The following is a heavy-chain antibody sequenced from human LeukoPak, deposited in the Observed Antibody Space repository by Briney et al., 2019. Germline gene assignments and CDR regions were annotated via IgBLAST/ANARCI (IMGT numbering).Heavy chain of an antibody. CDR2: IYYSGST. J-gene: IGHJ6*02. V-gene: IGHV4-59*01. Sequence: SETLSLTCTVSGGSISSYYWSWIRQPPGKGLEWIGYIYYSGSTNYNPSLKSRVTISVDTSKNQFSLKLSSVTAADTAVYYCARGADDTAMVTYYYHGMDVWGQGTTVTVSS. CDR1: GGSISSYY. CDR3: ARGADDTAMVTYYYHGMDV. D-gene: IGHD5-18*01.